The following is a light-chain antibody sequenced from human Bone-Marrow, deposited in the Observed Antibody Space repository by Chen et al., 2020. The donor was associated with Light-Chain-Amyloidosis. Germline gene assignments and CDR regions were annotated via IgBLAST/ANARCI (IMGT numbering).Light chain of an antibody. CDR3: QVWDSSGDRPV. CDR1: NIGSTS. J-gene: IGLJ3*02. Sequence: SYVLTQPSSASVAPGQTATIACGGNNIGSTSVHWYQQTPGQAPLLVVYDDSDRPSGLPERLSGSNSGNTAALAISRVEAGDEADYYCQVWDSSGDRPVFGGGTKLTVL. CDR2: DDS. V-gene: IGLV3-21*02.